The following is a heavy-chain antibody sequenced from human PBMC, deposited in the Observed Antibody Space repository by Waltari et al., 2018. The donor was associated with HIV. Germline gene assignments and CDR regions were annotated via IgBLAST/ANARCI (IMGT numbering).Heavy chain of an antibody. J-gene: IGHJ4*02. Sequence: QVQLVESGGGVVQPGRSLRLSCAASGFTFSSYAMTWVRQAPGKGLEWVAVISYDGSNKYYADSVKGRFTISRDNSKNTLYLQMNSLRAEDTAVYYCARDPQYCSSTSCSYYFDYWGQGTLVTVSS. CDR1: GFTFSSYA. CDR2: ISYDGSNK. D-gene: IGHD2-2*01. V-gene: IGHV3-30-3*01. CDR3: ARDPQYCSSTSCSYYFDY.